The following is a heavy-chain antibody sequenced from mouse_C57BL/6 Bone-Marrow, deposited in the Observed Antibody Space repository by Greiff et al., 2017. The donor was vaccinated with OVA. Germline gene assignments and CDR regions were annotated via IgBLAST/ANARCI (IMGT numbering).Heavy chain of an antibody. Sequence: VKLQESGPELVKPGASVKISCKASGYAFSSSWMNWVKQRPGKGLEWIGRIYPGDGDTNYNGKFKGKATLTADKSSSTAYMQLSSLTSEDSAVYFCASTVVVSYYFDYWGQGTTLTVSS. V-gene: IGHV1-82*01. D-gene: IGHD1-1*01. CDR2: IYPGDGDT. CDR1: GYAFSSSW. J-gene: IGHJ2*01. CDR3: ASTVVVSYYFDY.